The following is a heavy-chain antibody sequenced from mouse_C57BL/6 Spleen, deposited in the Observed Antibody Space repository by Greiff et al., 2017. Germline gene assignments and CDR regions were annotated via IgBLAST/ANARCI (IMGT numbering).Heavy chain of an antibody. V-gene: IGHV1-26*01. CDR2: INPNNGGT. CDR3: ARRPNFDY. Sequence: VQLQQSGPELVKPGASVKISCKASGYTFTDYYMNWVKQSHGKSLEWIGDINPNNGGTSYNQKFTGKATLTVDKSSSTAYMGLRSLTSEDSAVYYCARRPNFDYWGQGTTLTVSS. J-gene: IGHJ2*01. CDR1: GYTFTDYY.